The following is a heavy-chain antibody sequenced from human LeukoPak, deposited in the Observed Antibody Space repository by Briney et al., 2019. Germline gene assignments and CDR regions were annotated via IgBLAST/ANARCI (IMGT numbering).Heavy chain of an antibody. CDR2: IIPIFGTA. Sequence: GASVKVSCKASGGTFSSYAISWVRQAPGQGLEWMGGIIPIFGTANYAQKFQGRVTITTDESTSTAYMGLSSLRSEDTAVYYCARGSDSSGYYFRGYFDYWGQGTLVTVSS. CDR3: ARGSDSSGYYFRGYFDY. CDR1: GGTFSSYA. D-gene: IGHD3-22*01. V-gene: IGHV1-69*05. J-gene: IGHJ4*02.